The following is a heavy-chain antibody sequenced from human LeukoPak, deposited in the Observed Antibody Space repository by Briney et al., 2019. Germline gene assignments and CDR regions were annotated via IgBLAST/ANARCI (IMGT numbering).Heavy chain of an antibody. CDR2: IYSGGST. D-gene: IGHD3-3*01. Sequence: GGSLRLSCAASGFTFSSSAMSWVRQAPGKGLEWVSVIYSGGSTYYADSVKGRFTISRDSSKNTLFLQMNSLRAEDTAVYYCARDQDRYDFWSGSRRGGMDVWGQGTTVTVSS. V-gene: IGHV3-66*01. CDR3: ARDQDRYDFWSGSRRGGMDV. J-gene: IGHJ6*02. CDR1: GFTFSSSA.